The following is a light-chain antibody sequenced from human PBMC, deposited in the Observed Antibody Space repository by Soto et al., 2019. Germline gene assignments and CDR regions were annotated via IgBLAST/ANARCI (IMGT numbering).Light chain of an antibody. Sequence: EIVLTQSPATLSLSPGERATLSCRASQTVSSYLAWYQQKPGQAPRLLIYDASNRATGIPARFSGSGSETDFTLTISSLEPEDLAVYYCQQRSTWPLTFGGGTKVEIK. CDR3: QQRSTWPLT. CDR2: DAS. V-gene: IGKV3-11*01. CDR1: QTVSSY. J-gene: IGKJ4*01.